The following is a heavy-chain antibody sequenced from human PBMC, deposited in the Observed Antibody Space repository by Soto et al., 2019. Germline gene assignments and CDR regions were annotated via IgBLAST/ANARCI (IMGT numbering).Heavy chain of an antibody. V-gene: IGHV4-4*02. D-gene: IGHD5-12*01. CDR3: AREAVGYSGYVIDY. CDR2: IYHSETS. CDR1: GDSSSSSNW. Sequence: SETLSLTCAVSGDSSSSSNWWSWVRQPPGKGLEWIGEIYHSETSNYNPSLKSRVTISVDKSKNQFSLKLSSVTAADTAVYYCAREAVGYSGYVIDYWGQGTLVTVSS. J-gene: IGHJ4*02.